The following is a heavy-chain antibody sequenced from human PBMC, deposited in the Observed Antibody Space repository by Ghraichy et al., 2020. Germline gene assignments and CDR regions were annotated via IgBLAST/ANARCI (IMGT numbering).Heavy chain of an antibody. V-gene: IGHV3-48*01. CDR2: ISSSSSTI. Sequence: GGSLRLTCAASGFTFSSYSMNWVRQAPGKGLEWVSYISSSSSTIYYADSVKGRFTISRDNAKNSLYLQMNSLRAEDTAVYYCAREFLEYSSSSDYWGQGTLVTVSS. D-gene: IGHD6-6*01. CDR3: AREFLEYSSSSDY. CDR1: GFTFSSYS. J-gene: IGHJ4*02.